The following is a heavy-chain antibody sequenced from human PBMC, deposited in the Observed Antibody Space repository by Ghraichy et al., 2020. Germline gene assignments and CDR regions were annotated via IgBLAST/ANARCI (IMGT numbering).Heavy chain of an antibody. CDR3: ARDTTYYYDSSGYYQRRHSGYFDY. D-gene: IGHD3-22*01. Sequence: SETLSLTCAVSGGSISSSNWWSWVRQPPGKGLEWIGEIYHSGSTNYNPSLKSRVTISVDKSKNQFSLKLSSVTAADTAVYYCARDTTYYYDSSGYYQRRHSGYFDYWGQGTLVTVSS. CDR1: GGSISSSNW. J-gene: IGHJ4*02. V-gene: IGHV4-4*02. CDR2: IYHSGST.